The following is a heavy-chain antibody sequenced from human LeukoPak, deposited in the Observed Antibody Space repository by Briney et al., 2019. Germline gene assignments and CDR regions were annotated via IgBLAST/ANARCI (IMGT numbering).Heavy chain of an antibody. J-gene: IGHJ4*02. V-gene: IGHV5-51*01. D-gene: IGHD4-17*01. Sequence: GESLKISCQGSGSTFTSYWIGWVRQLPGKGLEWMGIIYPGDSDTRYSPSFQAQVTISADKSISTAYLQWSSLKASDTAMYYCARPDYGDFPFDYWGQGTLVTVSS. CDR2: IYPGDSDT. CDR1: GSTFTSYW. CDR3: ARPDYGDFPFDY.